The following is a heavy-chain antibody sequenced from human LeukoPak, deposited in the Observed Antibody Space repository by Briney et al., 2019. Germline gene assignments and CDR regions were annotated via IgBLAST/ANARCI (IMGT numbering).Heavy chain of an antibody. CDR3: AGSITMVRGALDY. CDR1: GFTVSSNY. CDR2: IYSGGST. J-gene: IGHJ4*02. Sequence: GGSLRLSCAASGFTVSSNYMSWVRQAPGKGLEWVSVIYSGGSTYYADSVKGRFTISRDNSKNTLYLQMNSLRAEDTAVYYCAGSITMVRGALDYWGQGTLVTVSS. V-gene: IGHV3-66*01. D-gene: IGHD3-10*01.